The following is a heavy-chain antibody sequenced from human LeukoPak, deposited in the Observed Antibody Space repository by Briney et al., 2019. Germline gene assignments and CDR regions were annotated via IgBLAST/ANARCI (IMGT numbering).Heavy chain of an antibody. D-gene: IGHD4-11*01. J-gene: IGHJ6*02. CDR1: GGSISSRSYY. Sequence: PSETLSLTCTVSGGSISSRSYYWGWIRQPAGKGLEWIGRIYTSGSTNYNPSLKSRVTMSVDTSKNQFSLKLSSVTAADTAVYYCASLADNYAGYYYGMDVWGQGTTVTVSS. CDR2: IYTSGST. CDR3: ASLADNYAGYYYGMDV. V-gene: IGHV4-61*02.